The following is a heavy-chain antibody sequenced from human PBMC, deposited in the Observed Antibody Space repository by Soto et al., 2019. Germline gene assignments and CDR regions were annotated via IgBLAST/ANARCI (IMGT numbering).Heavy chain of an antibody. CDR3: ARSYGDSYYYYYGMDV. Sequence: RGESLKISCEGSGYSFSSYLIAWVRQIPWKGLEWMGIINPGDSDTRYSPSFQGQVTISADKSISTAYLQWSSLKASDTAMYYCARSYGDSYYYYYGMDVWGQGTTVTVSS. CDR2: INPGDSDT. V-gene: IGHV5-51*01. CDR1: GYSFSSYL. J-gene: IGHJ6*02. D-gene: IGHD4-17*01.